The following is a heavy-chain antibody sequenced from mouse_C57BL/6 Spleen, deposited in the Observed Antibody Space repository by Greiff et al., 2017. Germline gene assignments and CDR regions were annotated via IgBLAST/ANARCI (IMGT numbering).Heavy chain of an antibody. CDR3: ARTELLRESSYFDY. D-gene: IGHD1-1*01. V-gene: IGHV1-53*01. Sequence: QVQLQQPGTELVKPGASGYTFTSYWMHWVKQRPGQGLEWIGNINPSNGGTNYNEKFKSKATLTVDKSSSTAYMQLSSLTSEDSAVYYCARTELLRESSYFDYWGQGTTLTVSS. CDR2: INPSNGGT. J-gene: IGHJ2*01. CDR1: GYTFTSYW.